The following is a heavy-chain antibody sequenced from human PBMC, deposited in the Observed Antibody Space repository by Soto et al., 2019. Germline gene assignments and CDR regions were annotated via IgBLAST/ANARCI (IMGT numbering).Heavy chain of an antibody. J-gene: IGHJ4*02. CDR3: ARGLRYFDWYTYPFFDY. CDR2: INHSGST. V-gene: IGHV4-34*01. D-gene: IGHD3-9*01. CDR1: GGSFSGYY. Sequence: SETLSLTCAVYGGSFSGYYWSWIRQPPGKGLEWIGEINHSGSTNYNPSLKSRVTISVDTSKNQFSLKLSSVTAADTAVYYCARGLRYFDWYTYPFFDYWGQGTLVTVSS.